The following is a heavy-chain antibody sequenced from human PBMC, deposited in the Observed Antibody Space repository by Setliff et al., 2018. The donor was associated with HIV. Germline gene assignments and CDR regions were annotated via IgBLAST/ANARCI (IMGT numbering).Heavy chain of an antibody. CDR3: ARGRGPSRFDY. CDR1: GYIFTNYA. V-gene: IGHV1-3*04. Sequence: ASVKVSCKASGYIFTNYAMQWVRQAPGQGLEWMGWINTGNGSTKYSQKFQGRVTITRNTSITTAYMELSSLRSEDTAIYYCARGRGPSRFDYWGQGTLVTVSS. CDR2: INTGNGST. J-gene: IGHJ4*01.